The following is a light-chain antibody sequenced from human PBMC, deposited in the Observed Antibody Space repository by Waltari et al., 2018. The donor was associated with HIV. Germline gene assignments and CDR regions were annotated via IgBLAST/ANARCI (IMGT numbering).Light chain of an antibody. J-gene: IGLJ3*02. CDR1: SSNIGSRY. CDR3: AAWDDSLSGWV. V-gene: IGLV1-47*01. Sequence: QSVLTQPPSASGTPGQRVTISCSGSSSNIGSRYVYWYQPFPGTAPKLLIYKNNQRPSGVPDRVSGSKSGTSASLAISGLRSEDEADYHCAAWDDSLSGWVFGGGTKLTVL. CDR2: KNN.